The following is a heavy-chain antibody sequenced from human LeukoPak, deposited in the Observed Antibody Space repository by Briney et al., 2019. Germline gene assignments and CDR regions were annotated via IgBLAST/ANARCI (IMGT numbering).Heavy chain of an antibody. J-gene: IGHJ4*02. V-gene: IGHV3-23*01. Sequence: GGSLRLSCAASGFTFSNYAMSWVRQAPGKGLEWVSGISGNGGSTYYADSVKGRFTISRDNAKNSLYLQMNSLRAEDTAVYYCAREPYYYDSSGYPFDYWGQGTLVTVSS. CDR2: ISGNGGST. D-gene: IGHD3-22*01. CDR1: GFTFSNYA. CDR3: AREPYYYDSSGYPFDY.